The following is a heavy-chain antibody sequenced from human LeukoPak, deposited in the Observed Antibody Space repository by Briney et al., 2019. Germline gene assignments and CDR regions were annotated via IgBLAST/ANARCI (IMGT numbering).Heavy chain of an antibody. D-gene: IGHD5-12*01. Sequence: ASVKVSCKASGYTFTSYGISWVRQAPGQGLEWMGWISAYNGNTNYAQKLQGRVTMTTDTSTSTAYMELRSLRSDDTAVYYCARENVGYSGYSQGSLPSLYYYYGMDVWGKGTTVTVSS. CDR1: GYTFTSYG. J-gene: IGHJ6*04. V-gene: IGHV1-18*04. CDR2: ISAYNGNT. CDR3: ARENVGYSGYSQGSLPSLYYYYGMDV.